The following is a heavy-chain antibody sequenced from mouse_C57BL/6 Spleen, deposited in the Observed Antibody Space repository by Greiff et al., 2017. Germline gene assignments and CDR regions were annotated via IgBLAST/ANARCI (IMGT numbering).Heavy chain of an antibody. CDR1: GYTFNSSW. V-gene: IGHV1-7*01. J-gene: IGHJ4*01. Sequence: QVQLQQSGAELAKPGASVKLSCKASGYTFNSSWMHWVKQRPGQGLEWIGYINPSSGYTKYNQKFKDKATLTADKSSSTAYMQLSSLTYADSAVYYCARSAPYYGSSPGDAFDYWGQGTSVTVSS. CDR2: INPSSGYT. D-gene: IGHD1-1*01. CDR3: ARSAPYYGSSPGDAFDY.